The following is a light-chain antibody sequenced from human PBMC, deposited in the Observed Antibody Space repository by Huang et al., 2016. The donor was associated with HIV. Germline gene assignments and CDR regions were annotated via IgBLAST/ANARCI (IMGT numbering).Light chain of an antibody. CDR1: QSFSSN. CDR3: QQYNNWPPWT. V-gene: IGKV3-15*01. J-gene: IGKJ1*01. CDR2: GAS. Sequence: EIVMTQSPATLSVSPGERATLSCRASQSFSSNLAWYQQKPGQAPRLLSYGASTRATGSPARFSGSGSGTEFTLTISSLQSEDFAVYYCQQYNNWPPWTFGQGTKVEIK.